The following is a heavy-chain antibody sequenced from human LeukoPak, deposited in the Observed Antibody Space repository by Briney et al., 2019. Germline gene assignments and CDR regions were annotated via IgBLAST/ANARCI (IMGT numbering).Heavy chain of an antibody. CDR2: INHSGST. CDR1: GGSFRGYY. V-gene: IGHV4-34*01. CDR3: ARGVRNYFM. D-gene: IGHD1-7*01. Sequence: PSETLSLTCAVYGGSFRGYYWSWIRQPPGKGLEWIGEINHSGSTNYNPPLKSRVTISVDTSKNQFSLKLSSVTAADTAVYYCARGVRNYFMWGQGTLVTVSS. J-gene: IGHJ4*02.